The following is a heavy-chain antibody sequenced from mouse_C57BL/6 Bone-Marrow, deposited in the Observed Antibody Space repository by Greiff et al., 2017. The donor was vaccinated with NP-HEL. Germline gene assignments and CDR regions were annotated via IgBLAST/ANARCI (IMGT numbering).Heavy chain of an antibody. V-gene: IGHV1-9*01. Sequence: VQLQESGAELMKPGASVKLSCKATGYTFTGYWIEWVKQRPGHGLEWIGEILPGSGCTNYNEKFKGKATFTADTSSNTAYLQLSSLTTEDSASYYCARSGGYYWYCDVWGTGTTVTVSS. D-gene: IGHD1-1*02. CDR1: GYTFTGYW. CDR3: ARSGGYYWYCDV. J-gene: IGHJ1*03. CDR2: ILPGSGCT.